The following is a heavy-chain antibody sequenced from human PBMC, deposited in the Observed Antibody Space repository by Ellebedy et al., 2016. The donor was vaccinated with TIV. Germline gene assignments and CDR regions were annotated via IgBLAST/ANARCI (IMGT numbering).Heavy chain of an antibody. J-gene: IGHJ3*02. D-gene: IGHD3-22*01. Sequence: SGPTLVKPTQTLTLTCTFSGFSLSTSGVGVGWIRQPPGKALEWLAHIFSNDEKSYSTSLKSRLTISKDTSKSQVVLTMTNMDPVDTATYYCARIPDSSGYYYFPDAFDIWGQGTMVTVSS. CDR1: GFSLSTSGVG. CDR3: ARIPDSSGYYYFPDAFDI. V-gene: IGHV2-26*01. CDR2: IFSNDEK.